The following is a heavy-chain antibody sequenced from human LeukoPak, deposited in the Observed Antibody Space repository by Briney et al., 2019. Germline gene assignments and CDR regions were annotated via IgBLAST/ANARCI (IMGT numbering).Heavy chain of an antibody. CDR1: GFTFTDYY. CDR2: ISSSSGFT. J-gene: IGHJ4*02. D-gene: IGHD6-13*01. Sequence: PGGSLRLSCAGPGFTFTDYYMSWIRQAPGKGLEWVSYISSSSGFTNYADSVKGRFTISRDNAKNSLFLQMNSLRAEDTAVYYCARHMGYSISWYRFDYWGQGTLVTVSS. V-gene: IGHV3-11*03. CDR3: ARHMGYSISWYRFDY.